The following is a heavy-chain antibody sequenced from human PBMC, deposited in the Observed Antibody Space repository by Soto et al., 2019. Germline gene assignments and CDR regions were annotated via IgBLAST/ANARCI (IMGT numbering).Heavy chain of an antibody. D-gene: IGHD3-3*02. CDR2: INPNSGDT. J-gene: IGHJ6*02. CDR1: GHSFTGHY. V-gene: IGHV1-2*02. Sequence: ASVKVSCKVSGHSFTGHYMHWVRQAPGQGLEWMGWINPNSGDTNYARKFQGRVTMTRDTSIKTVYMELSSLRSDDTAVYYCARDLIAFLDSLKDNYYYGMDVWGQGTTVTVSS. CDR3: ARDLIAFLDSLKDNYYYGMDV.